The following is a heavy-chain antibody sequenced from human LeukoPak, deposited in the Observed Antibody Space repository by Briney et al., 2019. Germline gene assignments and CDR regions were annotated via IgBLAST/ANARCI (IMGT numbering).Heavy chain of an antibody. CDR2: IYHSGST. CDR3: ARDRSRSSGWYPDY. D-gene: IGHD6-19*01. V-gene: IGHV4-38-2*02. CDR1: GYSISSGYY. Sequence: SETLSLTCTVSGYSISSGYYWGWIRQPPGKGLEWIGSIYHSGSTYYNPSLKSRVTISVDASKNQFSLKLSSVTAADTAVYYCARDRSRSSGWYPDYWGQGTLVTVSS. J-gene: IGHJ4*02.